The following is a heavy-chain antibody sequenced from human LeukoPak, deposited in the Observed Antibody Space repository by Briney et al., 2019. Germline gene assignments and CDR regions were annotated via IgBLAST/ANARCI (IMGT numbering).Heavy chain of an antibody. D-gene: IGHD4-17*01. CDR3: ARGDDYVKYYYYMDV. J-gene: IGHJ6*03. CDR2: ISGSGGST. V-gene: IGHV3-23*01. Sequence: GGSLRLSCAASGFTFSSYGMSWVRQAPGKGLEWVSSISGSGGSTYYADTVKGRFAISRDNSKSTLYLQMNSLRAEDTAVYYCARGDDYVKYYYYMDVWGKGTTVTISS. CDR1: GFTFSSYG.